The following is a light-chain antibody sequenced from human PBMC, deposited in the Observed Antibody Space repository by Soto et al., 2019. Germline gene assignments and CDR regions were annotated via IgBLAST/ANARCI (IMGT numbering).Light chain of an antibody. Sequence: QYVLTQPASVSGSPGQSITISCTGPSSDVGGYNYVSWYQQHPGKAPKLMIYDVSHRPSGVSNRFSGSKSANTASLTISGLQAEDEADYYCSSYTSSSTRVFGPVTKLTVL. CDR1: SSDVGGYNY. CDR3: SSYTSSSTRV. CDR2: DVS. J-gene: IGLJ1*01. V-gene: IGLV2-14*01.